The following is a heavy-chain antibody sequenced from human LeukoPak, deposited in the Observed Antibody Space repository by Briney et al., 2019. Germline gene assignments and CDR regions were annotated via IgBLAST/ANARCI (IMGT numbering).Heavy chain of an antibody. CDR2: ISGSGGTT. J-gene: IGHJ3*02. V-gene: IGHV3-23*01. D-gene: IGHD3-10*01. Sequence: GGSLRLSCAASGFTFSSYAMSWVRQAPGKGLEWVSAISGSGGTTYYADSVRGRFTISRDNSKNTLYLQMNSLRAEDTAVYYCAREGTMVRAGDAFDIWGQGTMVTVSS. CDR3: AREGTMVRAGDAFDI. CDR1: GFTFSSYA.